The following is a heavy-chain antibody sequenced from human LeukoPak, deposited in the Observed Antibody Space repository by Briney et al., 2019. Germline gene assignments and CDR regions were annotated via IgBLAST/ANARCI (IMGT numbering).Heavy chain of an antibody. V-gene: IGHV3-30*04. CDR2: ISYDGSNK. J-gene: IGHJ4*02. Sequence: PGGSLRLSCAASGFTFSSYAMHWVRQAPGKVLEWVAVISYDGSNKYYADSVKGRFTISRDNSKNTLYLQMNSLRAEDTAVYYCAGGQPWFGEPIALGDYWGQGTLVTVSS. D-gene: IGHD3-10*01. CDR1: GFTFSSYA. CDR3: AGGQPWFGEPIALGDY.